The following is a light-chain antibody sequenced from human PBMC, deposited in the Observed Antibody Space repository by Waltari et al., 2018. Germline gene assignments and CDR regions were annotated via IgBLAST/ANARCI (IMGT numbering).Light chain of an antibody. J-gene: IGLJ2*01. CDR3: SSYRSSFTYVV. CDR2: DFS. Sequence: QSALTQPASVSGSPGQSITISCTGTSRDIGGFNYVSWYQQHPSKAPQLMIYDFSNPPSGVSNRFSGSKSGNPASLTISGLQAEDEADYYCSSYRSSFTYVVFGGGTKLTVL. CDR1: SRDIGGFNY. V-gene: IGLV2-14*03.